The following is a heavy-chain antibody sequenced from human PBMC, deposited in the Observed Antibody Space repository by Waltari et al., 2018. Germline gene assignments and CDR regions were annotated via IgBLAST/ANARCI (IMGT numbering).Heavy chain of an antibody. CDR1: GASIRGTYW. J-gene: IGHJ4*02. CDR3: ARGGNPLFDY. V-gene: IGHV4-28*03. Sequence: QVQLQESGPGLVKPSETLSLTCAVSGASIRGTYWWTWIRQTPGKGLEFIGYISGSSGGSYYNPSLKSRVTISTDTSKNQFSLKLSSMTAADTAVYYCARGGNPLFDYWGQGVLVTVSS. CDR2: ISGSSGGS.